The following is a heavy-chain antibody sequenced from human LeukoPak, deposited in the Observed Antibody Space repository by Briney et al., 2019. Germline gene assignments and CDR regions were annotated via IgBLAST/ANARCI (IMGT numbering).Heavy chain of an antibody. CDR2: ISSNSIYV. J-gene: IGHJ4*02. CDR1: GLTFSSYA. CDR3: ARDQVDRIWYFDY. Sequence: GGSLRLSCAASGLTFSSYAVSWVRQAPGKGLEWVSSISSNSIYVFYADSMKGRFTISRDNAKNSLSLQMNSLRAEDTAVYYCARDQVDRIWYFDYWGQGTLVTVSS. D-gene: IGHD1-14*01. V-gene: IGHV3-21*01.